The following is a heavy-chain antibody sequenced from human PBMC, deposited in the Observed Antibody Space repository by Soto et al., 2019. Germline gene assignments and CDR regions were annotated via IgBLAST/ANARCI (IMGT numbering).Heavy chain of an antibody. Sequence: SVKVSCKASGGTFSSYAVSWVRQAPGQGLEWMGGIIPIFGTANYAQKFQGRVTITADKSTSTAYMELSSLRSEDTAVYYCAGGTKTTVTPSYYYYGMDVWGQGTTVTVSS. J-gene: IGHJ6*02. CDR3: AGGTKTTVTPSYYYYGMDV. CDR2: IIPIFGTA. V-gene: IGHV1-69*06. CDR1: GGTFSSYA. D-gene: IGHD4-17*01.